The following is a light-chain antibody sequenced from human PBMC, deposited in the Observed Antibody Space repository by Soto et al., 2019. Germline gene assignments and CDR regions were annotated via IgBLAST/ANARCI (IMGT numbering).Light chain of an antibody. V-gene: IGLV2-8*01. CDR1: SSDVGGYNY. Sequence: QSALTQPPSASGSPGQSVTISCTGTSSDVGGYNYVSWYQQYPGRAPKLMIYEVTKRPSGVPDRFSDSKSGNTASLTVSGLQAEDEADYYCSSYAASNNFYFVFGGGTEHTVL. J-gene: IGLJ3*02. CDR2: EVT. CDR3: SSYAASNNFYFV.